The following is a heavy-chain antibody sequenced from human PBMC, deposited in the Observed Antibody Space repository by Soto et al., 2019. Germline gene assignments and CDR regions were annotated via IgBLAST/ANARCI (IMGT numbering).Heavy chain of an antibody. D-gene: IGHD6-19*01. CDR3: ARGPTTCSSGWIEYFQH. CDR1: GYTFTGYY. V-gene: IGHV1-2*02. J-gene: IGHJ1*01. Sequence: ASVKVSCKASGYTFTGYYMHWVRQAPGQGLEWMGWINPNSGGTNYAQKFQGRVTMTRDTSISTAYMELSRLRSDDTAVYYCARGPTTCSSGWIEYFQHWGQGTLVTVSS. CDR2: INPNSGGT.